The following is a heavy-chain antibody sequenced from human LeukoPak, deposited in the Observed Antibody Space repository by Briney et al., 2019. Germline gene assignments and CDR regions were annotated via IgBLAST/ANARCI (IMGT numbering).Heavy chain of an antibody. CDR1: GLNLSHSS. J-gene: IGHJ3*02. V-gene: IGHV3-21*06. D-gene: IGHD2-15*01. CDR2: TSTGTTYI. Sequence: GGSLRLSCAASGLNLSHSSINWVRQAPGKGLEWVSSTSTGTTYIYYADSVKGRFTVSRDNARNSLYLQMNSLRTQDTALYYCARASELSTIDVVVAPYDGFDIWGQGTMVTVSS. CDR3: ARASELSTIDVVVAPYDGFDI.